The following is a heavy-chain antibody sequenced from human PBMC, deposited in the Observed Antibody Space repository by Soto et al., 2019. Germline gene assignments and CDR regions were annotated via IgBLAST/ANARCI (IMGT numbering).Heavy chain of an antibody. CDR2: IYYSGST. J-gene: IGHJ6*03. CDR1: GGSISSSSYY. V-gene: IGHV4-39*01. Sequence: SETLSLTCTVSGGSISSSSYYWGWIRQPPGKGLEWIGSIYYSGSTYYNPSLKSRVTISVDTSKNQFSLKLSSVTAADTAVYYCASYQLGYYYYYMDVWGKGTTVTVSS. D-gene: IGHD6-13*01. CDR3: ASYQLGYYYYYMDV.